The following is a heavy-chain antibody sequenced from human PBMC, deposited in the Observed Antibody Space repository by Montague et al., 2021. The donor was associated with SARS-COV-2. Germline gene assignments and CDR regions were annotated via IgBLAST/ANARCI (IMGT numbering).Heavy chain of an antibody. D-gene: IGHD6-19*01. CDR3: AKDLETSGWYTFFFDS. CDR1: GFTFDSHA. J-gene: IGHJ4*02. Sequence: SLRLSCAGSGFTFDSHAMSWVRQALGKGLEWVAGISDGGTSTYYADSVKGRLIISRDNSKSTLYLQIHSLRAEDTAVYYCAKDLETSGWYTFFFDSWGQGTLVTVSS. V-gene: IGHV3-23*01. CDR2: ISDGGTST.